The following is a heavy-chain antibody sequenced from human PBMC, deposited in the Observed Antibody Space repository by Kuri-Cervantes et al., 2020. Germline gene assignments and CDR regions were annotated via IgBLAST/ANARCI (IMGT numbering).Heavy chain of an antibody. CDR3: ARTSHGDPFDH. V-gene: IGHV4-4*02. J-gene: IGHJ4*02. CDR2: IYHSGST. CDR1: GGSISSSNW. Sequence: GSLRLSCAVSGGSISSSNWWSWVRQPPGKGLEWIGEIYHSGSTNYNPSLKSRVTISVDTSKNQFSLKLSSVTAADTAVYYCARTSHGDPFDHWGQGTLVTVSS. D-gene: IGHD4-17*01.